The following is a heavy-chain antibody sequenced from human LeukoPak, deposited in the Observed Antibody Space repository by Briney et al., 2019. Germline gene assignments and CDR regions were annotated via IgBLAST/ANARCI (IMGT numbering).Heavy chain of an antibody. Sequence: GGSLRLSCAASGFTFGDYGMSWVRQAPGKGLEWVSGINWIGSSTGYAGPVKGRFTIFRDNAKNSLYLQVNSLRVEDTALYYCARAVSSNWYYFDYWGQGTLVTVSS. D-gene: IGHD6-13*01. CDR1: GFTFGDYG. V-gene: IGHV3-20*04. CDR3: ARAVSSNWYYFDY. J-gene: IGHJ4*02. CDR2: INWIGSST.